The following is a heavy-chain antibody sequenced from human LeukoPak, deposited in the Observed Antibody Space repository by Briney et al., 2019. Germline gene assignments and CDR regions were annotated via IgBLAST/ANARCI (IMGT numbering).Heavy chain of an antibody. J-gene: IGHJ4*02. CDR2: INPNSGGT. CDR1: GYTFTGYY. V-gene: IGHV1-2*02. Sequence: ATVKVSCKASGYTFTGYYMHWVRQAPGQGLEWMGWINPNSGGTNYAQKFQGRVTMTRDTSISTAYMELSRLRSDDTAVYYCARDHCSGGSCYSEFDYWGRGTLVTVSS. D-gene: IGHD2-15*01. CDR3: ARDHCSGGSCYSEFDY.